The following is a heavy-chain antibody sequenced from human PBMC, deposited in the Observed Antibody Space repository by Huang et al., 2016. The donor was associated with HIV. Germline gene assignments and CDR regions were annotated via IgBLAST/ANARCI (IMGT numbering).Heavy chain of an antibody. V-gene: IGHV1-18*01. CDR3: ARDPKYHRIGYYRQRRGIDV. D-gene: IGHD3-22*01. J-gene: IGHJ3*01. CDR2: ISAFKGDN. Sequence: QAQLMQSGPEVKKPGASVKVSCKTSGYSFTDYGITWVRQAPGQGPEWVGWISAFKGDNEIAKRLQGRGTLTTDTSTSMAYMELRSLRFDDTAVYFCARDPKYHRIGYYRQRRGIDVWGQGTMVSVSS. CDR1: GYSFTDYG.